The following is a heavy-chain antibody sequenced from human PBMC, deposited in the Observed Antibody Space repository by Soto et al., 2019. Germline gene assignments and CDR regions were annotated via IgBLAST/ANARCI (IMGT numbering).Heavy chain of an antibody. CDR1: GFTFSSYA. D-gene: IGHD1-1*01. CDR3: AKDHLVSPRYEDYYFDY. V-gene: IGHV3-23*01. CDR2: ISGSGGST. Sequence: PGGSLRLSCAASGFTFSSYAMSWVRQAPGKGLEWVSAISGSGGSTYYADSVKGRFTISRDNSKNTLYLQMNSLRAEDTAVYYCAKDHLVSPRYEDYYFDYWGQGTLVTVSS. J-gene: IGHJ4*02.